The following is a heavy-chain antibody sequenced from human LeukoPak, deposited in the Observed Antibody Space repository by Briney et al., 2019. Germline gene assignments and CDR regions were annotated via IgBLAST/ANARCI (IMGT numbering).Heavy chain of an antibody. CDR1: GGSISSYY. D-gene: IGHD2-2*01. V-gene: IGHV4-59*01. CDR3: ARLKCISTTCPSRYVMDV. J-gene: IGHJ6*02. Sequence: SETLSLTCSVSGGSISSYYWSWIRQPPGKGLEYIGYIYYSGSTNYNPSLKSRVTISVDTSKDEFSLNLTSVTAADTAVYYCARLKCISTTCPSRYVMDVWGQGTTVTVSS. CDR2: IYYSGST.